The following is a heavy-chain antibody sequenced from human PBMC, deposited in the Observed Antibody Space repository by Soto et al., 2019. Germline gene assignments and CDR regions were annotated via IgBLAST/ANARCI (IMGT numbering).Heavy chain of an antibody. Sequence: SVKVSCKASGGTFTSYAISWVRQAPGQGLEWMGGIIPIFGTANYAQKFQGRVTITADESTSTAYMELSSLRSEDTAVYYCASSYYYDSSGDYPIWGQGTMVTVSS. V-gene: IGHV1-69*13. CDR1: GGTFTSYA. CDR2: IIPIFGTA. J-gene: IGHJ3*02. CDR3: ASSYYYDSSGDYPI. D-gene: IGHD3-22*01.